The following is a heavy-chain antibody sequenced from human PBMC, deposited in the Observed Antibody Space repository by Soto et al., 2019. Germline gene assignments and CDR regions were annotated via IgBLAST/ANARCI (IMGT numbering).Heavy chain of an antibody. Sequence: QVQLVESGGGVVQPGRSLRLSCAASGFTFSSYGMHRVRQAPGKGLEWVAVISYDGSNKYYADSVKGRFTISRDNSKNTLYLQMNSLRAEDTAVYYCAKDRVAATDAFDIWGQGTMVTVSS. CDR3: AKDRVAATDAFDI. J-gene: IGHJ3*02. V-gene: IGHV3-30*18. CDR1: GFTFSSYG. CDR2: ISYDGSNK. D-gene: IGHD6-19*01.